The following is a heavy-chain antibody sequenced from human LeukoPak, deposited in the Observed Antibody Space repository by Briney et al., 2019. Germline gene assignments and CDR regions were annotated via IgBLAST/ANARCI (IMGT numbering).Heavy chain of an antibody. V-gene: IGHV4-30-4*08. Sequence: SQTLSLTCTVSGDSIITGDYSWSWIRQPPGKGLEWIGYIYYSGSTYYNPSLKSRVTISVDTSKNQFSLKLSSVTAADTAVYYCARGYRENYYYYYYLDVWGKGTTVTVSS. CDR2: IYYSGST. CDR1: GDSIITGDYS. CDR3: ARGYRENYYYYYYLDV. J-gene: IGHJ6*03. D-gene: IGHD4-11*01.